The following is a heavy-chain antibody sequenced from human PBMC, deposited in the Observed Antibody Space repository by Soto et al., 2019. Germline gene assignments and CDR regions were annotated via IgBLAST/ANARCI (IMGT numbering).Heavy chain of an antibody. V-gene: IGHV1-46*01. D-gene: IGHD2-21*02. CDR2: INPSGGST. CDR1: GYTFTSYY. CDR3: ARDAPYCGGDCYSPNYYFDY. J-gene: IGHJ4*02. Sequence: ASVKVSCKASGYTFTSYYMHWVRQAPGQGLEWMGIINPSGGSTSYAQKFQGRVTMTRDTSTSTVYMELSSLRSEDTAVYYCARDAPYCGGDCYSPNYYFDYWGQGTLDTVSS.